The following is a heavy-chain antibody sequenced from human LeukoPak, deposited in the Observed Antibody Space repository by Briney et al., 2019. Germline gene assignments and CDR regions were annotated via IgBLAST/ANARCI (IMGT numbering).Heavy chain of an antibody. CDR1: GYTLTELS. Sequence: ASVKVSCKVSGYTLTELSMHWVRQAPGKGLERMGGFDPEDGETIYAQKFQGRVTMTEDTSTDTAYMGLSSLRSEDTAVYYCATDLISPVAGASHVLGYWGQGTLVTVSS. D-gene: IGHD4-23*01. CDR3: ATDLISPVAGASHVLGY. V-gene: IGHV1-24*01. CDR2: FDPEDGET. J-gene: IGHJ4*02.